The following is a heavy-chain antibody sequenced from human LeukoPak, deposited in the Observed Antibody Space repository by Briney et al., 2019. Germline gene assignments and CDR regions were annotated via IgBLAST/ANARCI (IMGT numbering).Heavy chain of an antibody. J-gene: IGHJ5*02. CDR1: GFTFSSYG. V-gene: IGHV3-33*01. CDR3: AREMTSSGWYVDWFDP. D-gene: IGHD6-19*01. CDR2: IWYDGSNK. Sequence: GGSLRLSCAASGFTFSSYGMHWVRQAPGKGLECVAVIWYDGSNKYYADSVKGRFTISRDNSKNTLYLQMNSLRAEDTAVYYCAREMTSSGWYVDWFDPWGQGTLVTVSS.